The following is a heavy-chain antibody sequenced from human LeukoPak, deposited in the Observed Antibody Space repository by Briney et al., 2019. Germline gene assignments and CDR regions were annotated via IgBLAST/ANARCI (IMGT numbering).Heavy chain of an antibody. D-gene: IGHD1-20*01. CDR3: ARLPAARLISGAFDI. J-gene: IGHJ3*02. CDR2: IYSSGRT. CDR1: GSSMTTYY. Sequence: PSETLSLTCTVSGSSMTTYYCSWVRQPPGKGLGLVAYIYSSGRTNNNPSLKSRLPISIDTSKKQFSLKMSSVTAADTALYYCARLPAARLISGAFDIWGQGTMVTVSS. V-gene: IGHV4-59*01.